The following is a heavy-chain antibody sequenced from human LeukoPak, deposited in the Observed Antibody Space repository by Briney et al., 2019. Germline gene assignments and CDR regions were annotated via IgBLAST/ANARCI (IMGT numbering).Heavy chain of an antibody. CDR1: GDTFTSYD. CDR2: MNPNSGNT. J-gene: IGHJ6*02. CDR3: ARGGTLVQGVTILYGMDV. V-gene: IGHV1-8*01. D-gene: IGHD3-10*01. Sequence: ASVKVSCKTSGDTFTSYDMNWVRQATGQGLEWMGWMNPNSGNTVYAQKFRGRVTMTGDTSISTAYMELSSLRSEDTAVYYCARGGTLVQGVTILYGMDVWGQGTTVTVSS.